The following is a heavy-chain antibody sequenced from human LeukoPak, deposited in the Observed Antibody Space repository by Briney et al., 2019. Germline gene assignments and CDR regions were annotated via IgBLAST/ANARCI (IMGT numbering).Heavy chain of an antibody. V-gene: IGHV3-9*01. D-gene: IGHD3-16*01. CDR2: ISWSGTTT. CDR3: AKDESTGGFAPGYFYGMGV. Sequence: GVSLRLSCVVSGFRFDDYGMHWVRQAPGKGLEWVSGISWSGTTTGYADSVKGRFTISRDSAKNSLYLQMDSLRVEDTALYYCAKDESTGGFAPGYFYGMGVWGQGTTVTVSS. CDR1: GFRFDDYG. J-gene: IGHJ6*02.